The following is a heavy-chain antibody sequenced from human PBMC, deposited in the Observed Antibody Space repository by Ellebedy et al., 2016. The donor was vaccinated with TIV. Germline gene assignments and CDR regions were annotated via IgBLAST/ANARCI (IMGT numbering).Heavy chain of an antibody. CDR3: ARDRGSSGWYPSTFDY. CDR1: GGTFSSYA. Sequence: ASVKVSCKASGGTFSSYAISWVRQAPGQGLEWMGWISPNSGGTNYAQKFQGRVTMTRDTSISTAYMELSRLRSDDTAVYYCARDRGSSGWYPSTFDYWGQGTLVTVSS. CDR2: ISPNSGGT. D-gene: IGHD6-19*01. V-gene: IGHV1-2*02. J-gene: IGHJ4*02.